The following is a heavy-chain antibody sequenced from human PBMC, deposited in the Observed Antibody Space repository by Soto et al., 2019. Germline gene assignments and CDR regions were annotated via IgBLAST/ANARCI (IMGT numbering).Heavy chain of an antibody. J-gene: IGHJ6*02. V-gene: IGHV1-2*02. CDR2: INPNSGGT. D-gene: IGHD2-15*01. CDR3: ARDGSRVAEQEYYYYGMDV. CDR1: GCTFTGYY. Sequence: GASVKVSCKASGCTFTGYYMHWVRQAPGQGLEWMGWINPNSGGTNYAQKFQGRVTMTRDTSISTAYMELSRLRSDDTAVYYCARDGSRVAEQEYYYYGMDVWGQGTTVTVSS.